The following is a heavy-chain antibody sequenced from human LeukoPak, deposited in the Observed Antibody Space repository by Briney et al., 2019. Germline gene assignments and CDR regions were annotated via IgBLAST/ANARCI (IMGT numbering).Heavy chain of an antibody. Sequence: GGSLKISCKGSGYSFTSYWIAWVRQMPGKGLEWMGIIYPGDSDTRYSPSFQGQVTISADKSLSTAYLQWSSLKASDTAVYYCARGTTVGHFAYWGQGTLVTVSS. V-gene: IGHV5-51*01. CDR2: IYPGDSDT. D-gene: IGHD1-1*01. J-gene: IGHJ4*02. CDR3: ARGTTVGHFAY. CDR1: GYSFTSYW.